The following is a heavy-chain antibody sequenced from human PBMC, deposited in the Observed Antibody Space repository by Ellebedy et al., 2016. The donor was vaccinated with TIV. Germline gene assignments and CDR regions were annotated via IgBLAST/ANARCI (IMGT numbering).Heavy chain of an antibody. J-gene: IGHJ3*02. D-gene: IGHD3-10*01. CDR3: ARSPSPMVRGVMDDAFDI. Sequence: SETLSLXCTVSGGSISSYYWGWIRQPPGKGLEWIGSIYYSGSTYYNPSLKSRVTISVDTSKNQFSLKLSSVTAADTAVYYCARSPSPMVRGVMDDAFDIWGQGTMVTVSS. CDR2: IYYSGST. CDR1: GGSISSYY. V-gene: IGHV4-39*07.